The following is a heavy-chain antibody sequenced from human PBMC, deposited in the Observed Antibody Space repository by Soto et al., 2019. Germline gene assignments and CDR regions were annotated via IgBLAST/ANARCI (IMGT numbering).Heavy chain of an antibody. CDR2: ISYGNPSI. CDR1: GFTFSSSN. Sequence: GGALILSCAASGFTFSSSNMNWVRQAPGKGLEWVSYISYGNPSIYYADSVKGRFTISRDNAKASLFLQMNSLRNEDTAVYYCASGVSGGRPSEYWGKGTLVTVSS. CDR3: ASGVSGGRPSEY. D-gene: IGHD3-3*01. J-gene: IGHJ4*02. V-gene: IGHV3-48*02.